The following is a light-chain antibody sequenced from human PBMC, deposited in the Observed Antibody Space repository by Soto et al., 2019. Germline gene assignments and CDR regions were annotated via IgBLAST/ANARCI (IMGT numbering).Light chain of an antibody. Sequence: ENVLTQSPGTLSLSPGERGTLSCRASQSVSSNYLAWYQQKPGQAPRLLIYGASSRATGIPDRFTGSGSGTDFTLTISRLEPEDFAVYYCQQYVSSPWAFGQGTKVDIK. V-gene: IGKV3-20*01. CDR3: QQYVSSPWA. J-gene: IGKJ1*01. CDR1: QSVSSNY. CDR2: GAS.